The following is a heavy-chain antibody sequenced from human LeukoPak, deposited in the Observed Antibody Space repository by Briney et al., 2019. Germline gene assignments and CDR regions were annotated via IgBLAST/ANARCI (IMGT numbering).Heavy chain of an antibody. CDR1: GVTFSSYA. CDR3: ANVRGRPSKYFQG. J-gene: IGHJ1*01. V-gene: IGHV3-23*01. CDR2: INGSGGST. Sequence: PRGALRLSCAASGVTFSSYAMSSVRQTPGKGLECGSAINGSGGSTYYADSVKGRVTISRDNSKNTLYLKMIRLRAEDTAIYYCANVRGRPSKYFQGWGQGSLVT.